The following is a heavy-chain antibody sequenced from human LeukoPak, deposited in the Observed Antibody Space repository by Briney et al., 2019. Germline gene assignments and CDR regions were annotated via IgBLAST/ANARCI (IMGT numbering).Heavy chain of an antibody. CDR3: ARVDGSPDS. D-gene: IGHD2-15*01. CDR1: GYTFTWYD. V-gene: IGHV1-8*03. Sequence: ASVKVSCKASGYTFTWYDINWVRQATGQGLEWMGWVNPKSGYTGYAQKFQGRVTITRDTSINTAYMELSSLTSEDTAVYYCARVDGSPDSWGQGTLVTVSS. J-gene: IGHJ4*02. CDR2: VNPKSGYT.